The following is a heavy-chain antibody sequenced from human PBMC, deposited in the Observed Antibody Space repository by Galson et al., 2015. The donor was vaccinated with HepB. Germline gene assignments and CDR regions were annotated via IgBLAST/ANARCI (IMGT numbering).Heavy chain of an antibody. Sequence: QSGAEVKKPGESLKISCKGSGYSFTGYWIGWVRQMPGKGLEWIGIIYPGDSDTRYSPSFQGQVTISADKSISTAYLQWSSLKASDTAMYYCARQLAYCGGDCYFHAFDIWGQGTMVTVSS. CDR1: GYSFTGYW. D-gene: IGHD2-21*02. CDR3: ARQLAYCGGDCYFHAFDI. V-gene: IGHV5-51*01. J-gene: IGHJ3*02. CDR2: IYPGDSDT.